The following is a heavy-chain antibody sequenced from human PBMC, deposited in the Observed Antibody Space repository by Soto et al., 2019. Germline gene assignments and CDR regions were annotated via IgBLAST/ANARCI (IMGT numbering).Heavy chain of an antibody. V-gene: IGHV4-34*01. CDR3: ARERIAAAGNNWFDP. CDR1: GGSFSCYY. D-gene: IGHD6-13*01. CDR2: INHSGST. J-gene: IGHJ5*02. Sequence: SETLSLTCAVYGGSFSCYYWSWIRQPPGKGLEWIGEINHSGSTNYNPSLKSRVTISVDTSKNQFSLKLSSVTAADTAVYYCARERIAAAGNNWFDPWGQGTLVTVSS.